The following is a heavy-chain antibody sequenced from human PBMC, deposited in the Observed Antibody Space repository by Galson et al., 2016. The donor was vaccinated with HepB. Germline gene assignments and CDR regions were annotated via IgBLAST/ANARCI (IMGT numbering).Heavy chain of an antibody. CDR3: AKDVSLWSPDYSFDY. Sequence: SLRLSCAASGFTFSSYAMSWVRQAPGKGLEWVSAISSSGGSRYYADSVKGRFTMSRDNSKNTLYLQMNSLRAEDTAVYYCAKDVSLWSPDYSFDYWGQGTLVTVSS. V-gene: IGHV3-23*01. CDR1: GFTFSSYA. CDR2: ISSSGGSR. D-gene: IGHD3-9*01. J-gene: IGHJ4*02.